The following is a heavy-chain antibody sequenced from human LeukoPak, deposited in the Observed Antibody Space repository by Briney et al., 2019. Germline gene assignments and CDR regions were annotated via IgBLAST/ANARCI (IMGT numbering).Heavy chain of an antibody. J-gene: IGHJ3*02. D-gene: IGHD2-21*02. CDR3: AGTIVVVTANAFDI. CDR2: IYSGGST. Sequence: GGSLRLSCAASGFTVSSNYMSWVRQAPGKGLEWVSVIYSGGSTYYADSVKGRFTISRDNSKNTLYLQMNSLRAEDTAVYYCAGTIVVVTANAFDIWGQGTMVTVSS. CDR1: GFTVSSNY. V-gene: IGHV3-66*01.